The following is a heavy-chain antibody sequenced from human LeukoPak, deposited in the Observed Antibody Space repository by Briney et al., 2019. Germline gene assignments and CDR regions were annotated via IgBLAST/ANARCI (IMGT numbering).Heavy chain of an antibody. D-gene: IGHD3-10*01. CDR3: ASRGSYYDPYYFDY. CDR1: GFTFSSYA. CDR2: ISGSGGST. J-gene: IGHJ4*02. V-gene: IGHV3-23*01. Sequence: GGSLRLSCAATGFTFSSYAMSWVRQAPGKGLEWVSAISGSGGSTYYADSVKGRFTISRDNSKNTLYLQMNSLRAEDTAVYYCASRGSYYDPYYFDYWGQGTLVTVSS.